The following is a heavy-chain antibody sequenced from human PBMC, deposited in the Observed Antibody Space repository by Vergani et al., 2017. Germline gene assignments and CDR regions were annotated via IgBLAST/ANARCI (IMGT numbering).Heavy chain of an antibody. Sequence: QVQLVQSGAELKKPGASVSVSCKGSSHTFQTYGISWVRQAPGKGLEWMAWIRPYTGHTIYAQKFQDRVTMTADTSTNTAYMELRSLRSDDTAVYFCARESASNYEVTTAAFDVWGQGTMVTVSS. D-gene: IGHD3-22*01. CDR3: ARESASNYEVTTAAFDV. CDR2: IRPYTGHT. V-gene: IGHV1-18*01. J-gene: IGHJ3*01. CDR1: SHTFQTYG.